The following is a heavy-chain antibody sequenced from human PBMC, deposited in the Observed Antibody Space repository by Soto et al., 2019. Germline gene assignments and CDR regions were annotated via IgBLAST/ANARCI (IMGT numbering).Heavy chain of an antibody. D-gene: IGHD2-15*01. V-gene: IGHV3-30*18. J-gene: IGHJ6*02. CDR3: AKLDEGGLQYAYYAMDV. CDR1: GFTFSNYG. Sequence: PGGSLRLSCVASGFTFSNYGMHGVRQAPGKGLGWVAVISYDGSNKYYADSVKGRFTISRDNSKNTLYLQMTSLRTEDTALYYCAKLDEGGLQYAYYAMDVWGQGTTVTVSS. CDR2: ISYDGSNK.